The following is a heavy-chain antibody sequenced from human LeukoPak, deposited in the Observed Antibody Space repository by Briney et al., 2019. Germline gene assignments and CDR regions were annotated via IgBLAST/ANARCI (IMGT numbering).Heavy chain of an antibody. D-gene: IGHD3-22*01. CDR2: IYTSGST. Sequence: PSETLSLTCTVSGGSISSGSYYWSWIRQPAGKGLEWIGRIYTSGSTNYNPSLKSRVTISVDRSKHQFSLNLSSVTAADTAVYYCARELRYDNSDSGAFWGQGTVVTVSS. CDR1: GGSISSGSYY. J-gene: IGHJ3*01. CDR3: ARELRYDNSDSGAF. V-gene: IGHV4-61*02.